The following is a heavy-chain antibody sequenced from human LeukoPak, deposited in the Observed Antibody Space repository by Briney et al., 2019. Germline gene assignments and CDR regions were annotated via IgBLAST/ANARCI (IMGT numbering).Heavy chain of an antibody. Sequence: SVKVSCKASGGTFSSYAISWVRQAPGQGLEWMGGIIPIFGTANYAQKFQGRVTITADESTSTAYMELSSLRSEDTAVYYCARGYPTYYYDSSGYYYWGQGTLVTVSS. CDR3: ARGYPTYYYDSSGYYY. CDR1: GGTFSSYA. J-gene: IGHJ4*02. D-gene: IGHD3-22*01. CDR2: IIPIFGTA. V-gene: IGHV1-69*01.